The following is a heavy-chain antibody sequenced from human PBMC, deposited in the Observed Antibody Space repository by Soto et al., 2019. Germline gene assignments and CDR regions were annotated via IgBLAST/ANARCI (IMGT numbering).Heavy chain of an antibody. CDR1: GYTFTNYD. CDR3: ARGYDYVGGLAY. CDR2: MNPNSGIT. Sequence: QVQLVQSGTEVKKPGASVKVSCKASGYTFTNYDINWVRQATGQGLEFMGWMNPNSGITDYAQKFQGRLTMTRDTSINTAYLEVDSLRSDDTAVYYCARGYDYVGGLAYWGQGTLVTVSS. V-gene: IGHV1-8*01. D-gene: IGHD3-16*01. J-gene: IGHJ4*02.